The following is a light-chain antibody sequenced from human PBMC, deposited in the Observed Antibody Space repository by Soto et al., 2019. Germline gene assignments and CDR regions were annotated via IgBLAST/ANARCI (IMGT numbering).Light chain of an antibody. CDR1: SSDVGGYNY. V-gene: IGLV2-8*01. CDR3: HSYDNSLSFYV. J-gene: IGLJ1*01. CDR2: RNS. Sequence: QSVLTQPPSASGSPGQSVTISCTGTSSDVGGYNYVSWYQHLPGTAPKVLIYRNSNRPSGVPDRFSGSKSGTSASLAITGLQAEDEADYYCHSYDNSLSFYVFGTGTKVTVL.